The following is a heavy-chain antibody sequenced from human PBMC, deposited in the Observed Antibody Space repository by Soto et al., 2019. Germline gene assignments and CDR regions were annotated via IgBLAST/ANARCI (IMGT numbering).Heavy chain of an antibody. CDR3: ARHILSVGGWCVICAFDI. CDR1: GGSISSSSYY. D-gene: IGHD6-19*01. V-gene: IGHV4-39*01. J-gene: IGHJ3*02. CDR2: IYYSGST. Sequence: SSETLSLTCTVSGGSISSSSYYWGWIRQPPGKGLEWIGSIYYSGSTYYNPSLKSRVTISVDTSKNQFSLKLSSVTAADTAVYYCARHILSVGGWCVICAFDIWGQGTMVTVSS.